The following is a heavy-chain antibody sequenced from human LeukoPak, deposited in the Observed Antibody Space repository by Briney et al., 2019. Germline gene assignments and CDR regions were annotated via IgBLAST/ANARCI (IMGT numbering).Heavy chain of an antibody. CDR2: INHSGST. Sequence: SETLSLTCAVYGGSFSGYYWSWIRQPPGKGLEWIGEINHSGSTNYNPSLKSRVTISVDTSKNQFSLKLSSVTAADTAVYYCAKGRGSYRSPYYFDYWGQGTLVTVSS. J-gene: IGHJ4*02. CDR3: AKGRGSYRSPYYFDY. D-gene: IGHD3-16*02. CDR1: GGSFSGYY. V-gene: IGHV4-34*01.